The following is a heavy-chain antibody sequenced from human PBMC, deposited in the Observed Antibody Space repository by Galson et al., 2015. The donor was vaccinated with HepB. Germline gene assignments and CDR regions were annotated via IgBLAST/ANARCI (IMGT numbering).Heavy chain of an antibody. V-gene: IGHV3-9*01. Sequence: SLRLSCAASGFPMDDYAMHWVRQAPGKGLAWVAGISWSGGTIGYADSVKGGFNISRDNAGNFVYFEMKSLTAEDTAVYYCSKVFCSDGYCFPGGHWGQGALVFVSS. J-gene: IGHJ1*01. D-gene: IGHD2-21*02. CDR2: ISWSGGTI. CDR3: SKVFCSDGYCFPGGH. CDR1: GFPMDDYA.